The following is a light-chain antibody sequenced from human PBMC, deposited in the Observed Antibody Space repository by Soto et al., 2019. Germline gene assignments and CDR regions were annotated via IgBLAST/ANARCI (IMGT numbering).Light chain of an antibody. Sequence: DIQMTKSPSFVSESEGERVTITWMTSQGVGNSLDWYQQKPGKAPKRLIYEISSLQTGVPSRFSGTGSGTEFTLTISGLQPEDFATYYCLQHTSYPFTFGPGTKVDIK. V-gene: IGKV1-17*01. CDR1: QGVGNS. J-gene: IGKJ3*01. CDR3: LQHTSYPFT. CDR2: EIS.